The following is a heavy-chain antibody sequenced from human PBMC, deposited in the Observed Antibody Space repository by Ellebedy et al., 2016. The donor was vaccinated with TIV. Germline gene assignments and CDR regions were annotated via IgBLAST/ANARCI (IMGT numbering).Heavy chain of an antibody. D-gene: IGHD2-8*02. V-gene: IGHV3-9*01. J-gene: IGHJ3*01. Sequence: PGGSLRLSCAASGFTFDYFAMHWVRQVPGKGLEWVAGVSWNRGTIAYGDSAKRRFTISRDSATHYLYLQMNSMRDDDTALYYCAKEIATPGAPRSYAFDFWGQGTMVIVS. CDR3: AKEIATPGAPRSYAFDF. CDR1: GFTFDYFA. CDR2: VSWNRGTI.